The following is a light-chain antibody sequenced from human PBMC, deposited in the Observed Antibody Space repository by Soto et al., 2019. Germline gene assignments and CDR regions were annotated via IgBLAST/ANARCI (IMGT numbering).Light chain of an antibody. Sequence: EIVLTQSPATLSLSPGERATLSCRASQSVSSYLAWYQQKPGQAPRLLIYDASNRATGIPGRFSGSVSGTDYTLTISSLEPEDFAVYYCQQRSNWPLTFGGGTKVEIK. J-gene: IGKJ4*01. CDR2: DAS. V-gene: IGKV3-11*01. CDR3: QQRSNWPLT. CDR1: QSVSSY.